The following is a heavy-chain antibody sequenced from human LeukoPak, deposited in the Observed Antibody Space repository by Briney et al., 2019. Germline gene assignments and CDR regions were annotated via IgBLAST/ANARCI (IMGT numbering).Heavy chain of an antibody. J-gene: IGHJ4*02. V-gene: IGHV3-23*01. CDR2: ISGSGDST. CDR1: GFTFINYA. Sequence: QSGGSLRLSCAASGFTFINYAMTWARQAPGKGLEWVSAISGSGDSTFNSDSVKGRFTISRDNSKNTLYLQMNSLRAEDTALYYCATSTVAKYDYWGQGTLVAVSS. D-gene: IGHD4-11*01. CDR3: ATSTVAKYDY.